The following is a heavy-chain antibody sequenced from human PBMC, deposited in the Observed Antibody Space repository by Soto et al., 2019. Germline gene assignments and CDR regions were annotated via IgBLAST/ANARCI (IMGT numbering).Heavy chain of an antibody. J-gene: IGHJ4*02. CDR3: ARDKGALLWFGEFDY. CDR2: ISSSSSYI. V-gene: IGHV3-21*01. Sequence: GGSLRLSCAASGFTFSSYSMNWVRQAPGKGLEWVSSISSSSSYIYYADSVKGRFTISRDNAKNSLYLQMNSLRAEDTAVYYCARDKGALLWFGEFDYWGQGTLVTVSS. CDR1: GFTFSSYS. D-gene: IGHD3-10*01.